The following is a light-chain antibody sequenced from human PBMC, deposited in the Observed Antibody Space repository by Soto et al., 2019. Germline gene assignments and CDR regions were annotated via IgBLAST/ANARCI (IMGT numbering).Light chain of an antibody. CDR2: DAS. CDR1: QNVRTY. J-gene: IGKJ3*01. CDR3: XXRSQPFT. V-gene: IGKV3-11*01. Sequence: EIVLTQSPATLSLSPGERATLSCRASQNVRTYLAWYQQKPGQAPRLLIYDASNRATGIPARFTGSGSGTDFTLTISSLEPXXFXXXXXXXRSQPFTFGPGTKVDVK.